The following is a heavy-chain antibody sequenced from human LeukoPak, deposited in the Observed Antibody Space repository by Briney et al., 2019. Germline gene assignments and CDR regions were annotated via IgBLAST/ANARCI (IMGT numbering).Heavy chain of an antibody. CDR1: GYSFTDYY. Sequence: AASVKVSCKTSGYSFTDYYMHWVRQATGQGLEWMGWMNPNSINTGYAQKFQGRVTMTRNTSISTAYMELSSLRSEDTAVYYCARGYCSSTSCYTDAFDIWGQGTMVTVSS. CDR3: ARGYCSSTSCYTDAFDI. CDR2: MNPNSINT. V-gene: IGHV1-8*02. D-gene: IGHD2-2*01. J-gene: IGHJ3*02.